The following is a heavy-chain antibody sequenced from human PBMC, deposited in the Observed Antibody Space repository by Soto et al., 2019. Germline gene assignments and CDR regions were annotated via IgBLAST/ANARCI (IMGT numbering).Heavy chain of an antibody. CDR1: GFTFSSYS. V-gene: IGHV3-48*02. Sequence: PGGSLRLSCAASGFTFSSYSMNWVRQAPGKGLEWVSYISSSSSTIYYADSVKGRFTISRDNAKNSLYLQMNSLRDEDTAVYYCARDGGIAAAGTYYYYYGMDVWGQGTTVTVSS. CDR3: ARDGGIAAAGTYYYYYGMDV. D-gene: IGHD6-13*01. J-gene: IGHJ6*02. CDR2: ISSSSSTI.